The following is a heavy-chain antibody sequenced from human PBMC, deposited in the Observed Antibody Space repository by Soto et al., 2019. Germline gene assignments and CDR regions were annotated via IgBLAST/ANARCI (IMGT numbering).Heavy chain of an antibody. CDR3: AKDPPLYCSGGSCYGDY. V-gene: IGHV3-23*01. Sequence: GGSLRLSCAASGFTFSSYAMSWVRQAPGKGLEWVSAISGSGGSTYYADSVKGRFTISRDNSKNTLYLQMNSLRAEDTAVYYCAKDPPLYCSGGSCYGDYWGQGTLVTVSS. CDR1: GFTFSSYA. J-gene: IGHJ4*02. CDR2: ISGSGGST. D-gene: IGHD2-15*01.